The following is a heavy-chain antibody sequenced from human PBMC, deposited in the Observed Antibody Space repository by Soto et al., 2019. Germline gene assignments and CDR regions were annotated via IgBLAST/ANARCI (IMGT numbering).Heavy chain of an antibody. V-gene: IGHV4-34*01. D-gene: IGHD5-12*01. CDR3: ARTRGIGYYFDY. Sequence: PSETLSLTCAVYGGSFSGYYWSWIRQPPGKGLEWIGEINHSGSTNYNPSLRSRVSISVDKSNNQFSLRLTSVTAADTAVYYCARTRGIGYYFDYWGQGTLVTVSS. CDR2: INHSGST. J-gene: IGHJ4*02. CDR1: GGSFSGYY.